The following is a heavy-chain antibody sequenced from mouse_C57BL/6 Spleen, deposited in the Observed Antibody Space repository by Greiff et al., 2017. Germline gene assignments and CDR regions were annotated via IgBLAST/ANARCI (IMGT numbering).Heavy chain of an antibody. CDR2: ISDGGSYT. Sequence: EVMLVESGGGLVKPGGSLKLSCAASGFTFSSYAMSWVRQTPEKRLEWVATISDGGSYTYYPDNVKGRFTISRDNAKNNLYLQMSHLKSEDTAMYYCARGDYRGAMDYWGQGTSVTVSS. J-gene: IGHJ4*01. CDR1: GFTFSSYA. CDR3: ARGDYRGAMDY. D-gene: IGHD2-12*01. V-gene: IGHV5-4*03.